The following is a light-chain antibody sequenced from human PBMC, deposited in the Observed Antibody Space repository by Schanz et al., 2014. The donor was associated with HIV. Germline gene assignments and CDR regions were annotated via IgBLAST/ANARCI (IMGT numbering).Light chain of an antibody. V-gene: IGLV2-14*03. CDR2: GVF. Sequence: QFALTQPASVSGSPGQSITFSCTGTTNDIGSYTYVSWYQQHPDKAPKLVVYGVFDRPSGVSNRFSGSKSGNTAYLTISGLQAEDEADYYCSSYADGGTYVFGTGTKVTVL. CDR3: SSYADGGTYV. CDR1: TNDIGSYTY. J-gene: IGLJ1*01.